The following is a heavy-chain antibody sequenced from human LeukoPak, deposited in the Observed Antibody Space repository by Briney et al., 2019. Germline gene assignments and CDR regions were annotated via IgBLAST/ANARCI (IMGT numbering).Heavy chain of an antibody. Sequence: ASVKVSFKASGNTFTISYLHWVRQAPGQGLEWMGIINPSGHSTNYAQKFQGRVTMTRDTSTSTVYMELSSLRSEDAAVYYCARNQGPLRGAFDIWGQGTMVTVSS. CDR3: ARNQGPLRGAFDI. CDR2: INPSGHST. V-gene: IGHV1-46*03. CDR1: GNTFTISY. D-gene: IGHD1-14*01. J-gene: IGHJ3*02.